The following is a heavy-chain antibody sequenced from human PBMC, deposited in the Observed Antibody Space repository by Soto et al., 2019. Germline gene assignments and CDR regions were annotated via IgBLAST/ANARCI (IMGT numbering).Heavy chain of an antibody. J-gene: IGHJ3*02. CDR1: GGSISSYY. CDR2: IYYSGST. Sequence: SETLSRPCTVSGGSISSYYWSWIRQPPGKGLEWIGYIYYSGSTNYNPSLKSRVTISVDTSKNQFSLKLSSVTAADTAVYYCATKQGYGGNSRDAFDIWGQGTMVTVSS. CDR3: ATKQGYGGNSRDAFDI. V-gene: IGHV4-59*01. D-gene: IGHD4-17*01.